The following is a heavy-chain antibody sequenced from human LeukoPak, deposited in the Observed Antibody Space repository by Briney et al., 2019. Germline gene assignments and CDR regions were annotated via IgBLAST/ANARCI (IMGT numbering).Heavy chain of an antibody. J-gene: IGHJ6*03. D-gene: IGHD3-9*01. CDR1: GGSISSSSYY. CDR2: IYYSGST. Sequence: SETLSLTCTVSGGSISSSSYYWGWIRQPPGKGLEWIGSIYYSGSTYYNPSLKSRVTISVDTSKNQFSLKLSSVTAADTAVYYCARDYDILTGYYTTRGHYYYMDVWGKGTTITVSS. CDR3: ARDYDILTGYYTTRGHYYYMDV. V-gene: IGHV4-39*07.